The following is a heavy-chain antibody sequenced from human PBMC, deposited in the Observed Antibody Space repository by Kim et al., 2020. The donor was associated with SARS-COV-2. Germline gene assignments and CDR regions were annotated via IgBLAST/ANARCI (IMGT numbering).Heavy chain of an antibody. V-gene: IGHV3-23*01. CDR2: ISGSGGST. J-gene: IGHJ4*02. Sequence: QAPGKGVEWVSGISGSGGSTYYADAVKGRFTISRDNSKNTLYLQMNSLRAEDTAVYYCAKGAAARPMDYWGQGTLVTVSS. D-gene: IGHD6-6*01. CDR3: AKGAAARPMDY.